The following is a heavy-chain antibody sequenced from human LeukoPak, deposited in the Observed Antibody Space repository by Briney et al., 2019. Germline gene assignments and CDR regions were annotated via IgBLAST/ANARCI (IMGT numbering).Heavy chain of an antibody. V-gene: IGHV3-33*07. CDR3: ARESGNYYFDY. Sequence: GGSLRLSCAASGFTFSSHDMYWVRQAPGKGLEWVAGIRYDGNNKYYADSVKGRFTISRDNSKNTLYLQMNSLRAEDTAVYYCARESGNYYFDYWGQGTLVTVSS. CDR1: GFTFSSHD. D-gene: IGHD4-23*01. J-gene: IGHJ4*02. CDR2: IRYDGNNK.